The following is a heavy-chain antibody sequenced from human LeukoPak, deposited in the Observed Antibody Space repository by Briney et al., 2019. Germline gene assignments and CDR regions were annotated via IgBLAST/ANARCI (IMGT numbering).Heavy chain of an antibody. D-gene: IGHD6-13*01. Sequence: GGSLRLSCAASGFTFDDYAMPWVRQAPGKGLEWVSGISWNSGSIGYADSVKGRFTISRDNAKNSLYLQMNSLRAEDTALYYCAKDLAAAGSGFDYWGQGTLVTVSS. CDR1: GFTFDDYA. CDR3: AKDLAAAGSGFDY. V-gene: IGHV3-9*01. CDR2: ISWNSGSI. J-gene: IGHJ4*02.